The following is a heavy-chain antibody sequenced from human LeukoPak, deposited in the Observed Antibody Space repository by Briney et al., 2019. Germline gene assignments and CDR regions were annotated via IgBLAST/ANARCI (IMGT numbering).Heavy chain of an antibody. CDR1: GYSISSGYY. Sequence: SETLSLTCTVSGYSISSGYYWGWIRQPPGKGLEWIGSIYHSGSTYYNPSLKSRVTISVDTSENQFSLKLSSVTAADTAVYYCARDQSYDSSGNNWFDPWGQGTLVTVSS. J-gene: IGHJ5*02. CDR2: IYHSGST. CDR3: ARDQSYDSSGNNWFDP. V-gene: IGHV4-38-2*02. D-gene: IGHD3-22*01.